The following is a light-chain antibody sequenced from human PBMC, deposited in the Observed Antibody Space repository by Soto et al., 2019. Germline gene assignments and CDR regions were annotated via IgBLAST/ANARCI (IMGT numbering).Light chain of an antibody. CDR2: GVH. CDR1: SNDICSYDY. CDR3: TAFSANXVYL. J-gene: IGLJ1*01. Sequence: QSFLTQPISVSGSPVQSITISCTGNSNDICSYDYLCWYQQHPGKAHRLLIHGVHTRSPGISGRFSASKSGLTASLTISGLQAEDEADYYCTAFSANXVYLFGPGTKVXV. V-gene: IGLV2-14*01.